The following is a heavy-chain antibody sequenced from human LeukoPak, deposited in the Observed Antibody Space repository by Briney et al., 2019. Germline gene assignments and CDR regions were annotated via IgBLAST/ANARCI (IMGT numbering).Heavy chain of an antibody. V-gene: IGHV1-46*01. CDR2: INPSGGST. D-gene: IGHD3-22*01. CDR3: ARNKWKYYDSSGYYFFDY. CDR1: GYTFTSYY. Sequence: ASVKVSCKASGYTFTSYYMHWVRQAPGQGLEWMGIINPSGGSTSYAQKFQGRVTVTRDTSTSTVYMELSSLRSEDTAVYYCARNKWKYYDSSGYYFFDYWGQGTLVTVSS. J-gene: IGHJ4*02.